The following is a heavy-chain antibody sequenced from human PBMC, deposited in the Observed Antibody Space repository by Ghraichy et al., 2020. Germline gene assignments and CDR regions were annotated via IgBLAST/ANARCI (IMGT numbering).Heavy chain of an antibody. CDR1: GFTFTSYS. CDR3: ARDLPGSAYSTDY. Sequence: GESLNISCAASGFTFTSYSMNWVRQAPGKGLEWVSYISSSSSTIYYADSVKGRFTISRDNAKNSLHLQMNSLRAEDTAVYYCARDLPGSAYSTDYWGQGTLVTVSS. D-gene: IGHD3-3*01. J-gene: IGHJ4*02. V-gene: IGHV3-48*04. CDR2: ISSSSSTI.